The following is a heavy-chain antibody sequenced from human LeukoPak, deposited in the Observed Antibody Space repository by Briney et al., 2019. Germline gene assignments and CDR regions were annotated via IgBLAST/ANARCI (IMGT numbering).Heavy chain of an antibody. CDR3: ARDFPPYGDLSSEYFQH. J-gene: IGHJ1*01. V-gene: IGHV1-18*01. Sequence: ASVKVSCKASGYTFTSYGISWVRQAPGQGLEWMGWISAYNGNTNYAQKLQGRATMTTDTSTSTAYMELRSLRSDDTAVYYCARDFPPYGDLSSEYFQHWGQGTLVTVSS. D-gene: IGHD4-17*01. CDR1: GYTFTSYG. CDR2: ISAYNGNT.